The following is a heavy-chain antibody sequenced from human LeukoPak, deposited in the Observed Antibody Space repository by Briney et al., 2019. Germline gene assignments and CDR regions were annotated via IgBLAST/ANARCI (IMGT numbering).Heavy chain of an antibody. CDR2: IYYSGST. D-gene: IGHD3-22*01. CDR3: ARGIRYYDSSGYSPNWYFDL. V-gene: IGHV4-59*01. Sequence: SETLSLTCTVSGGSISSYYWSWIRQPPGKGLEWIGYIYYSGSTNYNPSLKSRVTISVDTSKNQFSLKLSSVTAADTAVYHCARGIRYYDSSGYSPNWYFDLWGRGTLVTVSS. CDR1: GGSISSYY. J-gene: IGHJ2*01.